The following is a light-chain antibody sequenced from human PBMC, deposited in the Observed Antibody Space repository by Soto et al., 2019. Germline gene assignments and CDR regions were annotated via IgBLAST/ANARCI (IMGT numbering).Light chain of an antibody. J-gene: IGKJ3*01. Sequence: DIQMTQSPTSLSASVGDRVTITCRASQGIRNFVAWYQQKPGKAPKLLIYAASTLQSGVPTRFRGSGSGTDFPLTIKSLQPEDVATYSCQKYSSVPVFGPGTKVEIK. CDR2: AAS. CDR3: QKYSSVPV. V-gene: IGKV1-27*01. CDR1: QGIRNF.